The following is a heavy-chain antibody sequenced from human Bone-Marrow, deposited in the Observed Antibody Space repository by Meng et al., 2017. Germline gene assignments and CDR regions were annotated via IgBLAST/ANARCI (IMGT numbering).Heavy chain of an antibody. CDR2: IKQDGSEK. J-gene: IGHJ4*02. D-gene: IGHD6-19*01. CDR1: GFTFSSYW. V-gene: IGHV3-7*01. Sequence: GESLKISCAASGFTFSSYWMSWVRQAPGQGLEWVANIKQDGSEKYYVDSVKGRFTISRDNAKNSLYLQMNSLRAEDTAVYYCARDTAVAGLLGYWGQGTLVTVSS. CDR3: ARDTAVAGLLGY.